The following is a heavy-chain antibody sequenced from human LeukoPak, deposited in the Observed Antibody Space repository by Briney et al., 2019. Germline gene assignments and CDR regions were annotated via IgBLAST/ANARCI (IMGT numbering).Heavy chain of an antibody. J-gene: IGHJ4*02. CDR2: ISDSGDTI. CDR3: ARDGIGELLHDFDY. Sequence: GGSLRLSCTASGFTFSDHYMCWIRQPPGKGLEWVSYISDSGDTIYYADSVKGRFTISRDNAKNSLYLQMSSLRAEDTAVYYCARDGIGELLHDFDYWGQGTLVTVSS. V-gene: IGHV3-11*01. D-gene: IGHD3-10*01. CDR1: GFTFSDHY.